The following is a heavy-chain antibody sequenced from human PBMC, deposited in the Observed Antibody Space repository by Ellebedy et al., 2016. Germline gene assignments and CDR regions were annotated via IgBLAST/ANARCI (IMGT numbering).Heavy chain of an antibody. Sequence: GESLKISCAASGFTFSSYAMHWVRQAPGKGLEWVAVISYDGSNKYYADSVKGRFTISRDNSKNTLYLQMNSLRAEDTAVYYCARESGHVRFLESYFDYWGQGTLVTVSS. V-gene: IGHV3-30-3*01. J-gene: IGHJ4*02. CDR1: GFTFSSYA. CDR3: ARESGHVRFLESYFDY. CDR2: ISYDGSNK. D-gene: IGHD3-3*01.